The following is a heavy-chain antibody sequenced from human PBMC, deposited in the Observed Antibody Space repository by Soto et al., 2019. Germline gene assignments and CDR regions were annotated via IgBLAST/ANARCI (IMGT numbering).Heavy chain of an antibody. D-gene: IGHD4-4*01. CDR3: ASSNYVDHYYYYGMDV. V-gene: IGHV5-51*01. CDR1: GYTFSTYW. CDR2: IYPGDSDT. Sequence: PGESLKISCKGSGYTFSTYWIAWVRQMPGKGLEWMGIIYPGDSDTRYSPSFQGQVTISADKSISTAYLQWSSLKASDTALYYCASSNYVDHYYYYGMDVWGQGTTVTVSS. J-gene: IGHJ6*02.